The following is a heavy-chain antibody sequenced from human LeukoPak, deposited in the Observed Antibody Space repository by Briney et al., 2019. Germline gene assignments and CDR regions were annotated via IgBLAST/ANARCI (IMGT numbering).Heavy chain of an antibody. CDR3: ARSDDPYCSGGSCYSYFDY. D-gene: IGHD2-15*01. J-gene: IGHJ4*02. CDR2: IIPIFGTA. Sequence: ASVKVSCKASGGTFSSYAISWVRQAPGQGLEWMGGIIPIFGTANYAQKFQGRVTITADESTSTAYMELSSLRSEDTAVYYCARSDDPYCSGGSCYSYFDYWGQGTLVTVSS. CDR1: GGTFSSYA. V-gene: IGHV1-69*13.